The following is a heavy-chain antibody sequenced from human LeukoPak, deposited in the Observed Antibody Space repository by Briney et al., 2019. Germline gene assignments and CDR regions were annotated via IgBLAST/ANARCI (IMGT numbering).Heavy chain of an antibody. J-gene: IGHJ4*02. D-gene: IGHD4-23*01. CDR2: INSDGSRT. CDR1: GFTFSSYW. Sequence: PGGSLRLSCAASGFTFSSYWMHWVRQAPGKGLVWVSRINSDGSRTSYADSVKGRVTISRDNAKNTLYLQMNSLRAEDTAVYYCASDKDYGSNSIPGYWGQGTLVTVSS. V-gene: IGHV3-74*01. CDR3: ASDKDYGSNSIPGY.